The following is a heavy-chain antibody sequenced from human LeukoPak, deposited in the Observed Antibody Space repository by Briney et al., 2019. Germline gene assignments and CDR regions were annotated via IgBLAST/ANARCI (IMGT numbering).Heavy chain of an antibody. CDR3: AREGGEGWLQSLYYFDY. CDR2: ISYDGSNK. CDR1: GFTFSSYA. J-gene: IGHJ4*02. D-gene: IGHD5-24*01. V-gene: IGHV3-30-3*01. Sequence: GGSLSLSCAASGFTFSSYAMHWVRQAPGKGLEWVAVISYDGSNKYYADSVKGRFTISRDNSKNTLYLQMNSLRAEDTAVYYCAREGGEGWLQSLYYFDYWGQGTLVTVSS.